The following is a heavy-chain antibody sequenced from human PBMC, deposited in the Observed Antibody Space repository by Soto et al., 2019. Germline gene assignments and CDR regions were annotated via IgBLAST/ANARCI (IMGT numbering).Heavy chain of an antibody. V-gene: IGHV5-51*01. CDR2: INPGDSDT. Sequence: GESLKISCKGSGYSFTSYWIGWVRQMPGKGLEWMGIINPGDSDTRYSPSFQGQVTISADKSISTAYLQWSSLKASDTAMYYCARLASNLHGIAAAGIFDYWGQGTLVTVS. CDR1: GYSFTSYW. D-gene: IGHD6-13*01. CDR3: ARLASNLHGIAAAGIFDY. J-gene: IGHJ4*02.